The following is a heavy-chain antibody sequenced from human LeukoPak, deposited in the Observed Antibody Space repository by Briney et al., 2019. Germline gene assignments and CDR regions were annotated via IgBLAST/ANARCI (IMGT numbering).Heavy chain of an antibody. CDR1: GFIFSSYS. CDR2: ISSSSSTI. Sequence: GGSLRLSCAASGFIFSSYSMNWVRQAPGKGLEWVSYISSSSSTIYYADSVKGRFTISRDNAKNSLYLQMNSLRAEDTALYYCAKGQGIFDPWGQGTLVTVSS. J-gene: IGHJ5*02. D-gene: IGHD1-14*01. V-gene: IGHV3-48*04. CDR3: AKGQGIFDP.